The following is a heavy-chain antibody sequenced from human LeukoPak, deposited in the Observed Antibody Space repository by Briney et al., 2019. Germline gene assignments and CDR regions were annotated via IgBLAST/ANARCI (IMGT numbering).Heavy chain of an antibody. CDR2: INSDGSST. D-gene: IGHD2-2*01. V-gene: IGHV3-74*01. J-gene: IGHJ3*02. CDR1: GFTFSSYW. Sequence: GGSLRLSCAASGFTFSSYWMHWVRQAPGKGLVWVSRINSDGSSTSYADSVKGRFTISRDNAKNTLYLQMNSLRAEDTAVYYCASSFCSSTSCYLEESDAFDIWGQGTMVTVSS. CDR3: ASSFCSSTSCYLEESDAFDI.